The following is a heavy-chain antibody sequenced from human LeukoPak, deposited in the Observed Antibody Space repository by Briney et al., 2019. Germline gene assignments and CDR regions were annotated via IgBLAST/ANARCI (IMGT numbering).Heavy chain of an antibody. V-gene: IGHV1-46*01. D-gene: IGHD2-8*01. CDR2: INPKDGRT. Sequence: ASMKVSCKASGYTFFDFYMHWVRQAPGQGLEWMGIINPKDGRTTDAQKFQGRVSMTSDTSTSTCYMELSSLRSEDTAVYYCARSYFRDARGGFDYWGQGTLVTVSS. J-gene: IGHJ4*02. CDR3: ARSYFRDARGGFDY. CDR1: GYTFFDFY.